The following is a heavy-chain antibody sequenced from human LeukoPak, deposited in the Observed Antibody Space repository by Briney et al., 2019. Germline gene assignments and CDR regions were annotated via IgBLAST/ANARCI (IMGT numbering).Heavy chain of an antibody. D-gene: IGHD2-2*01. CDR3: ARDRCSSTSCYRPNNWFDP. CDR2: IIPIFGTV. Sequence: ASVRVSCKASGGTFSSYAISWVRQAPGQGLEWMGGIIPIFGTVNYAQKFQGRVTITTDESTSTAYMELSSLRSEDTAVYYCARDRCSSTSCYRPNNWFDPWGQGTLVTVSS. CDR1: GGTFSSYA. J-gene: IGHJ5*02. V-gene: IGHV1-69*05.